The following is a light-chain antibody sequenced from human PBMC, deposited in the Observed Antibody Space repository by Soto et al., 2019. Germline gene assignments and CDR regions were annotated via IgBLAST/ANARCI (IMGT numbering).Light chain of an antibody. CDR3: QQYGSSRWT. CDR1: QSVTNSY. V-gene: IGKV3-20*01. Sequence: EIVLTQSPGTLSLSPGERATLSCRASQSVTNSYLAWYQQKPGQAPRLLIYGASSMDTGIPDRFSGSGSGTDFTLTISRLEPEDFAVYYCQQYGSSRWTFGQGTKVEIK. J-gene: IGKJ1*01. CDR2: GAS.